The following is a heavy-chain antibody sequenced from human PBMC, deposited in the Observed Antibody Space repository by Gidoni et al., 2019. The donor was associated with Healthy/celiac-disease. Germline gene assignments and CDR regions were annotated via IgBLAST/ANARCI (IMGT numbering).Heavy chain of an antibody. V-gene: IGHV3-30-3*01. CDR3: ARDRDLDGSGVWWFDP. CDR1: GFTFITYA. D-gene: IGHD3-10*01. CDR2: ISYDGSNK. Sequence: QVQLVESGGGVVQPGRSMRLSCAASGFTFITYAMHWVRQAPGKGLEWVAVISYDGSNKYYADSVKGRFTISRDNSKNTLYLQMNSLRAEDTAVYYCARDRDLDGSGVWWFDPWGQGTLVTVSS. J-gene: IGHJ5*02.